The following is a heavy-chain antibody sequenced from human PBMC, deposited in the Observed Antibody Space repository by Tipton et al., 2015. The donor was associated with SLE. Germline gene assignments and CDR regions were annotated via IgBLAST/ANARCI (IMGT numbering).Heavy chain of an antibody. Sequence: TLSLTCTVSGGSISSGDYYWSWIRQPPGKGLEWIGYIYYSGSTYYNPSLKSRVTISVDTSKNQFSLKLSSVTAADTAVYYCARVSPVSGMDVWGQGTTVPVSS. CDR3: ARVSPVSGMDV. CDR2: IYYSGST. CDR1: GGSISSGDYY. V-gene: IGHV4-30-4*08. J-gene: IGHJ6*02.